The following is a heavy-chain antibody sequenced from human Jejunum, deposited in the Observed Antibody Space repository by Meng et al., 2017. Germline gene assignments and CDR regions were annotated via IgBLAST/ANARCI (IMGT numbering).Heavy chain of an antibody. V-gene: IGHV4-39*07. CDR3: AREGGTAMVTSGGDY. J-gene: IGHJ4*02. CDR2: IYYSGST. D-gene: IGHD5-18*01. CDR1: GGSISSSSYY. Sequence: LQVSGPGPSIPAAPLPLPCAVSGGSISSSSYYWGWIRQPPGKGLEWIGSIYYSGSTYYNPSLKSRVTISVDTSKNQFSLKLSSVTAADTAVYYCAREGGTAMVTSGGDYWGQGTLVTVSS.